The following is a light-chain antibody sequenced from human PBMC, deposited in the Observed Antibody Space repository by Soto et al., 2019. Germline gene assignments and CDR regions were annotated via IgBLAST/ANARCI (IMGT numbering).Light chain of an antibody. CDR2: LGS. CDR1: QSLLHSNGYNY. J-gene: IGKJ3*01. Sequence: DIVMTQSPLSLPVTPGEPASISCRSSQSLLHSNGYNYLDWYLQKPGQSPQLLIYLGSNRASGVPERFSGSGSCTDFTLKISRVEAEDVGVYYCMQALQTPPFTFGPGTKVDIK. CDR3: MQALQTPPFT. V-gene: IGKV2-28*01.